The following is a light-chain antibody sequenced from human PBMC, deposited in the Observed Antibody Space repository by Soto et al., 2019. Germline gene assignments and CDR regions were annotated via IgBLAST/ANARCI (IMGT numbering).Light chain of an antibody. CDR3: CLYAGFRPYV. J-gene: IGLJ1*01. CDR2: KGS. Sequence: QSALTQPASVSGSPGQSITISCTGTSSDVGSYNLVSWYQQHPGKAPKLMIYKGSKRPSGVSNRFSGSKSGNTASLTISGLQVEVEADYYCCLYAGFRPYVFGTGTKVTVL. V-gene: IGLV2-23*01. CDR1: SSDVGSYNL.